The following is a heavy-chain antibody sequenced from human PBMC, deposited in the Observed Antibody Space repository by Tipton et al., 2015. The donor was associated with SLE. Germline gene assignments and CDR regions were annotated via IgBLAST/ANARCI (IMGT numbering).Heavy chain of an antibody. CDR2: FYYSETT. D-gene: IGHD5-12*01. V-gene: IGHV4-39*07. Sequence: LRLSCTVSGDSISSTTSSWVWIRQPPGKGLEWIGTFYYSETTSYNSSLKSRVTISVDKSKNQFSLNLSSVTAADTAVYYCARDKGGSRGYYDYYGMDVWGQGTTVNVSS. CDR1: GDSISSTTSS. CDR3: ARDKGGSRGYYDYYGMDV. J-gene: IGHJ6*02.